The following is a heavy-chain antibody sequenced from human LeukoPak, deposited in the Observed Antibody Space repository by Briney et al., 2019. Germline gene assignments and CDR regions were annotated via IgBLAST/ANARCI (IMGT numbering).Heavy chain of an antibody. V-gene: IGHV4-30-2*01. CDR3: ARGADY. CDR1: GGSISSGGYS. Sequence: PSETLSLTCAVSGGSISSGGYSWSWIRQPPGKGLEWIGYIYHSGSTYYNPSLRSRVTISVDRSKNQFSLKLSSVTAADTAVYYCARGADYWGQGTLVTVSS. J-gene: IGHJ4*02. CDR2: IYHSGST.